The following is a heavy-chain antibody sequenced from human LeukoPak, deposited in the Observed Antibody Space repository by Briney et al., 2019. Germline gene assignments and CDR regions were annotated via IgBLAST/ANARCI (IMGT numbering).Heavy chain of an antibody. V-gene: IGHV4-59*11. CDR3: ARSVAGSSSFYYMDV. CDR1: GDSIRGHY. D-gene: IGHD6-25*01. J-gene: IGHJ6*03. CDR2: VFHSGTT. Sequence: SETLSLTCTVSGDSIRGHYWSWIWRPPGKGLEWIAYVFHSGTTNYNPSLKSRVSISRDMSKNHFSLKMTSVTSADTAVYYCARSVAGSSSFYYMDVWGNGTTVTVSS.